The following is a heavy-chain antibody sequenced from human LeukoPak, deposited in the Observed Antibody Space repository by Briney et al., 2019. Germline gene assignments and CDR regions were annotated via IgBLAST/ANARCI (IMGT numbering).Heavy chain of an antibody. CDR3: ARGVVPAASLDY. V-gene: IGHV3-21*01. J-gene: IGHJ4*02. Sequence: GGSLRLSCTASGFTFSSYSMNWVRQATGKGLEWVSSISSSSSYIYYADSVKGRFTISRDNAKNSLYLQMNSLRAEDTAVYYCARGVVPAASLDYWGQGTLVTVSS. CDR2: ISSSSSYI. CDR1: GFTFSSYS. D-gene: IGHD2-2*01.